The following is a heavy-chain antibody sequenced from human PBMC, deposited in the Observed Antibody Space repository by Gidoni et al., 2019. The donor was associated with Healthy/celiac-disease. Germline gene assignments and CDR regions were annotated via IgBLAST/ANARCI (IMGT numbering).Heavy chain of an antibody. Sequence: QVQLVQSGAEVKTPGASVTVSCKASGYTFTGYYMHWVRQAPGQGLERMGWINPNSGGTNYAQKFKGRVTMTRDTSISTAYMELSRLRSDDKAVYYCARDPVSYCSSTSCYPWFDPWGQGTLVTVSS. CDR1: GYTFTGYY. J-gene: IGHJ5*02. D-gene: IGHD2-2*01. CDR2: INPNSGGT. CDR3: ARDPVSYCSSTSCYPWFDP. V-gene: IGHV1-2*02.